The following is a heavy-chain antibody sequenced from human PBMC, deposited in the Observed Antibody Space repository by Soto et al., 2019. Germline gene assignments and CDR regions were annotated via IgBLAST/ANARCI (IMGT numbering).Heavy chain of an antibody. Sequence: QLQLVQSGTEVKKPGSSVTVSCKASGGTFGNYAINWLRQAPGQGLQWMGDISPMFHKANYEQTFQGRVSIPADDPTNTVYRERRTLRSGDRALYSWAREVELHTPVLGPWGQGTLVTVPS. CDR2: ISPMFHKA. CDR3: AREVELHTPVLGP. CDR1: GGTFGNYA. J-gene: IGHJ5*02. V-gene: IGHV1-69*01. D-gene: IGHD1-26*01.